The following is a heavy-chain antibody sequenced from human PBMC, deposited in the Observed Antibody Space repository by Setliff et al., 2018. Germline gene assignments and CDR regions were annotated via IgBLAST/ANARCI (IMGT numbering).Heavy chain of an antibody. CDR3: RFWSSYYKNDY. D-gene: IGHD3-3*01. V-gene: IGHV4-34*01. CDR2: INQSGNT. CDR1: GGSFSDYY. Sequence: SETLSLTCTVYGGSFSDYYWGWIRQSPGKRPEWIAEINQSGNTNYNPSLNSRVSVSVDTPTNQLSLKVFSVTAADTAVYYCRFWSSYYKNDYWAQGTLVS. J-gene: IGHJ4*02.